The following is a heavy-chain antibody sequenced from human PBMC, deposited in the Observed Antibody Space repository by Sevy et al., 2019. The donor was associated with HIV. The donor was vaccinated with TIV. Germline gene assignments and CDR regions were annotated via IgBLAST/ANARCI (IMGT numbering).Heavy chain of an antibody. Sequence: VKVSCKISGYTFSTYRITWVRQAPGQGLEWMGWISPHNGDTNYAQKVQDRITMITDTSTNTAFMELTSLRSDDTAVYYCARAYCSGGRCYSLAYWGQGTLVTVSS. D-gene: IGHD2-15*01. CDR1: GYTFSTYR. V-gene: IGHV1-18*01. J-gene: IGHJ4*02. CDR2: ISPHNGDT. CDR3: ARAYCSGGRCYSLAY.